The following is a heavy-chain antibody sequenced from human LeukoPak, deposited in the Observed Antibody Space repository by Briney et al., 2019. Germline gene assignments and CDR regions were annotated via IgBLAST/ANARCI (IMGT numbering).Heavy chain of an antibody. CDR2: IIPIFGTA. D-gene: IGHD6-19*01. CDR3: ASNRSPPHYSSGWYFSDY. Sequence: ASVKVSCKASGGTFSSYAISWVRQAPGQGLEWMGGIIPIFGTANYAQKFQGRVTITADESTSTAYMELSSLRSEDTAVYYCASNRSPPHYSSGWYFSDYWGQGTLVTVSS. V-gene: IGHV1-69*13. CDR1: GGTFSSYA. J-gene: IGHJ4*02.